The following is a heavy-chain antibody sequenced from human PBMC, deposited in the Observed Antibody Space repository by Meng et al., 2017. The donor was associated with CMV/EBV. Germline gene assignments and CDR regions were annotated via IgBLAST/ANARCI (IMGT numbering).Heavy chain of an antibody. J-gene: IGHJ6*02. CDR1: GFTFSSYA. V-gene: IGHV3-30-3*01. CDR2: ISYDGSNK. D-gene: IGHD3-3*01. CDR3: ARDHERRNVLRFLEWFSGMDV. Sequence: GGSLRLSCAAHGFTFSSYAMHWVRQAPGKGLEWVAVISYDGSNKYYADSVKGRFTISRDNSKNTLYLQMNSLRAEDTAVYYCARDHERRNVLRFLEWFSGMDVWGQGTTVTVSS.